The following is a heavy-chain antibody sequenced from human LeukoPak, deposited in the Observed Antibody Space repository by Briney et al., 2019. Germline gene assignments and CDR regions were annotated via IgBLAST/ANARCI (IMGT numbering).Heavy chain of an antibody. J-gene: IGHJ4*02. CDR2: IIPIFGTA. CDR1: GGTFSSYA. CDR3: ATDLSYDYVWGSYRS. Sequence: GSSVKVSCKASGGTFSSYAISWVRQAPGQGLEWMGGIIPIFGTANYAQKFQGRVTITADESTSTAYMELSSLRSEDTAVYYCATDLSYDYVWGSYRSWGQGTLVTVSS. D-gene: IGHD3-16*02. V-gene: IGHV1-69*01.